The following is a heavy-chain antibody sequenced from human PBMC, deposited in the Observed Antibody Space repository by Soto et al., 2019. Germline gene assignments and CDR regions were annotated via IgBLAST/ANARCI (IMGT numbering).Heavy chain of an antibody. CDR2: IDASGGST. CDR1: GYTFTSYY. Sequence: RASVKVSCKASGYTFTSYYIHWVRQAPGQGLEWMGIIDASGGSTSYAQKFQGRVTMTRDTSTSTVSMELSSLRSEDTAVYYCARSSFYYDSGASFDYWGQGTLVTVSS. J-gene: IGHJ4*02. D-gene: IGHD3-22*01. CDR3: ARSSFYYDSGASFDY. V-gene: IGHV1-46*01.